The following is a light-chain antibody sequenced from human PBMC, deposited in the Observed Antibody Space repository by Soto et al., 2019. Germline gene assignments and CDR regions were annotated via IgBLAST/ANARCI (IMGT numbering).Light chain of an antibody. CDR1: QSINRW. Sequence: DIQMTQSPSTLSASVGDRVTITFRASQSINRWLAWYQQKAGKAPKLLIYDASSLESGVPSRFSGSGSGTEFTLTISSLQPDDFATYYCQQYNSYRTFGQGTKVDI. CDR2: DAS. CDR3: QQYNSYRT. V-gene: IGKV1-5*01. J-gene: IGKJ1*01.